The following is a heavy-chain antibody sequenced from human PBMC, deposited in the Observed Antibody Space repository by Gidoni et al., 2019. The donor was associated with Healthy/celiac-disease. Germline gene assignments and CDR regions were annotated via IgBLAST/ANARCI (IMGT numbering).Heavy chain of an antibody. CDR2: INHSGST. D-gene: IGHD3-16*02. Sequence: QVQLQQWGAGLLKPSETLSLTCAVYGGSFSGYYWCWIRQPPGKGLEWIGEINHSGSTNYNPSLKSRVTISVDTSKNQFSLKLSSVTAADTAVYYCARGAQNNSGYDYVWGSYRYRTFFDYWGQGTLVTVSS. V-gene: IGHV4-34*01. CDR3: ARGAQNNSGYDYVWGSYRYRTFFDY. CDR1: GGSFSGYY. J-gene: IGHJ4*02.